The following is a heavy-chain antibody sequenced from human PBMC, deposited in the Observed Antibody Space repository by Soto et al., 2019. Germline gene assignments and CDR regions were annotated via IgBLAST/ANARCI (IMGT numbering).Heavy chain of an antibody. J-gene: IGHJ4*02. Sequence: QVQLVESGGGVVQPGRSLRLSCAASGFTFSSYGMHWFRQAPGKGLEWVAVIWYDGSNKYYADSVKGRFTISRDNSKNTLYLEMNSLRAEDTAVYYCGATYNWKYVGSGYFGYWGQGTLVTVSS. CDR1: GFTFSSYG. CDR3: GATYNWKYVGSGYFGY. D-gene: IGHD1-7*01. CDR2: IWYDGSNK. V-gene: IGHV3-33*01.